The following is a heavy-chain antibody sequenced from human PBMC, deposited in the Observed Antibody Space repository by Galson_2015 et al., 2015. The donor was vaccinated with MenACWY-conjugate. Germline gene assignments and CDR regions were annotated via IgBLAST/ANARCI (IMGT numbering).Heavy chain of an antibody. Sequence: SLRLSCAASGFTFYTYTMSWVRQSPGKGLEWAAGIYGSGHRDTFYADSVKGRFAISRDESNNLVYLQMTSLRVEDTAVYYCARLPAGSEIRYFYGMDVWGQGTTVTVSS. J-gene: IGHJ6*02. V-gene: IGHV3-23*01. CDR3: ARLPAGSEIRYFYGMDV. CDR2: IYGSGHRDT. CDR1: GFTFYTYT. D-gene: IGHD2-21*02.